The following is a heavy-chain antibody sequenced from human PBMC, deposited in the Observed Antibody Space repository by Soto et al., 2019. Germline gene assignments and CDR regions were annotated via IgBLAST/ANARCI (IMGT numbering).Heavy chain of an antibody. D-gene: IGHD2-2*02. CDR2: IIPIFGTA. Sequence: SVKVSCKASGGTFSSYAISWVRQAPGQGLEWMGGIIPIFGTANYAQKFQGRVTITADESTSTAYMELSSLRSEDTAVYYCARLYGSVVVVPAAISPPFDYWGLG. CDR1: GGTFSSYA. J-gene: IGHJ4*02. V-gene: IGHV1-69*13. CDR3: ARLYGSVVVVPAAISPPFDY.